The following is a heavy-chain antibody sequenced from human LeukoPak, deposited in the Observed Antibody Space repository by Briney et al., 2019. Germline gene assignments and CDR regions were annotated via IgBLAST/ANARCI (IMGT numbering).Heavy chain of an antibody. CDR2: VYTSGRS. Sequence: SETLSLTCTVSGSSISNYYWTWIRKPAGQGLELIGRVYTSGRSNYDPSLNSRVTMSVYTSKNQFSLKLTSVTAADTAVYYCARESIVVLPTADRSYHFDFWGQGTLVTVSS. CDR3: ARESIVVLPTADRSYHFDF. V-gene: IGHV4-4*07. CDR1: GSSISNYY. D-gene: IGHD2-2*01. J-gene: IGHJ4*02.